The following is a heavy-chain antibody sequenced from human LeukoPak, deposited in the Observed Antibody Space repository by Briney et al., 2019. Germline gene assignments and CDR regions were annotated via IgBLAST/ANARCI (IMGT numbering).Heavy chain of an antibody. CDR1: GFPFSDFS. J-gene: IGHJ4*02. V-gene: IGHV3-23*01. Sequence: GGSLRLSCATSGFPFSDFSMSWVRQAPGKGLEWISTTNSGGTSTYYAESVKGRFTISRDNSKNTLYLQMSSLRVEDTGVYYCAKQSYARSLGEGGPGTLVSVSS. CDR2: TNSGGTST. CDR3: AKQSYARSLGE. D-gene: IGHD2-8*01.